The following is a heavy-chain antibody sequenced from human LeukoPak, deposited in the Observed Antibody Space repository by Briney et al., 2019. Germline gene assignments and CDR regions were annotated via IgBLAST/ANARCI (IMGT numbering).Heavy chain of an antibody. V-gene: IGHV4-61*02. CDR2: IYSSGRT. CDR3: TRGWSAGGAFDI. CDR1: GGSVNSASYS. J-gene: IGHJ3*02. Sequence: KSSETLSLTCSVSGGSVNSASYSWTWIRQPAGKGLEWIGRIYSSGRTNYSPSLQSLVTVSMDTSKNQFSLELRSVTAADTAVYYCTRGWSAGGAFDIWGQGALVTVSS. D-gene: IGHD6-19*01.